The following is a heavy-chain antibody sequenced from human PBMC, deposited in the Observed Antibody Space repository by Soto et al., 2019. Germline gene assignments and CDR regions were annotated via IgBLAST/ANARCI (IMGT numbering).Heavy chain of an antibody. J-gene: IGHJ5*02. V-gene: IGHV1-69*04. Sequence: ASVKVSCRPSGYTFGAYNMHWVRPAPGQGFEWMGRIIPILGIATYAQKFQGRVTITADKSTSTAYMELSSLRSEDTAVYYCAREYSGSYVSWFDPWGQGTLVTVSS. CDR3: AREYSGSYVSWFDP. D-gene: IGHD3-10*01. CDR1: GYTFGAYN. CDR2: IIPILGIA.